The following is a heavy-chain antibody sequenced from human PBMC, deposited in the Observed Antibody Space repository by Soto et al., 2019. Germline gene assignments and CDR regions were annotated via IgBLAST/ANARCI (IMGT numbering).Heavy chain of an antibody. Sequence: SETLSLTCSFSGGSISSSSYYLGWIRQPPGKGLEWIGYIYHSGSTYYNPSLKSRVTISVDRSKNQFSLKLSSVTAADTAVYYCAAGGGLPRYYWGQGTLVTVSS. D-gene: IGHD5-12*01. J-gene: IGHJ4*02. CDR2: IYHSGST. CDR1: GGSISSSSYY. CDR3: AAGGGLPRYY. V-gene: IGHV4-30-2*01.